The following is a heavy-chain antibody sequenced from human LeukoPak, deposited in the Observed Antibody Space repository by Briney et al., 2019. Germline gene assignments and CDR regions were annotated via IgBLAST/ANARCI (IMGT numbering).Heavy chain of an antibody. CDR1: GGSISSYY. J-gene: IGHJ4*02. CDR3: ARARLDSSGRFDY. V-gene: IGHV4-59*01. D-gene: IGHD3-22*01. CDR2: IYYGGST. Sequence: PSETLSLTCTVSGGSISSYYWSWIRPSPRKGLEWIGYIYYGGSTDYNPSLKSRVTISQDTSKTQFSLRLSSVTAADTAVYYCARARLDSSGRFDYWGQGTLVTVSS.